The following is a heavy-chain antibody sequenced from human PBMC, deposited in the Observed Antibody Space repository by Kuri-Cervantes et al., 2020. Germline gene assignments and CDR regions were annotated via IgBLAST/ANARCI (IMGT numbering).Heavy chain of an antibody. D-gene: IGHD3-10*01. CDR1: GFTFDDYA. Sequence: ETLSLTCAASGFTFDDYAMHWVRQAPGKGLEWVSGISGSGGSTYYADSVKGRFTISRDNSKNTLYLQMNSLRAEDTAVYYCAKDRYYYGSGSYYPLFAYWGQGTLVTVSS. V-gene: IGHV3-23*01. CDR3: AKDRYYYGSGSYYPLFAY. J-gene: IGHJ4*02. CDR2: ISGSGGST.